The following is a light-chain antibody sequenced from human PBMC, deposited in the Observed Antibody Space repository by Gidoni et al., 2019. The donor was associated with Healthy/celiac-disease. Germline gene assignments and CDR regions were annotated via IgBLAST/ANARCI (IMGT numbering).Light chain of an antibody. Sequence: SYEPPQPPSVSVSPGKTASITCSGDKLGDKYACWYQQKPGQSPVLVISQDSKRPSGLPERFPGCNSGNTATLTISGTQAMDEADYYCQAWDSSTVVFGGGTKLTVL. CDR2: QDS. V-gene: IGLV3-1*01. CDR3: QAWDSSTVV. CDR1: KLGDKY. J-gene: IGLJ2*01.